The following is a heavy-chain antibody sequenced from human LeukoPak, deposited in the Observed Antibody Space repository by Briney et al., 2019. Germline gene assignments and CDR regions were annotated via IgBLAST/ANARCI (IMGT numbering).Heavy chain of an antibody. CDR2: INHSGST. J-gene: IGHJ6*03. D-gene: IGHD1-26*01. CDR1: GGSFSGYY. Sequence: KPSETLSLTCAVYGGSFSGYYWSRIRQPPGKGLEWIGEINHSGSTNYNPSLKSRVTISVDTSKNQFSLKLSSVTAADTAVYYCARSRATLSFYYMDVWGKGTTVTVSS. V-gene: IGHV4-34*01. CDR3: ARSRATLSFYYMDV.